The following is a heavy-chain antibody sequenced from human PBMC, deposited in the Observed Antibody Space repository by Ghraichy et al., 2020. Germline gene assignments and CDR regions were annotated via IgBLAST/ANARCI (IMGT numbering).Heavy chain of an antibody. CDR1: GFMFSNYG. D-gene: IGHD2-15*01. J-gene: IGHJ4*02. V-gene: IGHV3-30*03. CDR2: TSYEGRSK. Sequence: LNISCAASGFMFSNYGIHWVRQTPDKGLEWVAITSYEGRSKYYVDSVKGRFTISRDNSQNTIYLQMDSLRVEDTAVYYCARDRSKFCSGRTCYLFDNWGRGTLVTVSP. CDR3: ARDRSKFCSGRTCYLFDN.